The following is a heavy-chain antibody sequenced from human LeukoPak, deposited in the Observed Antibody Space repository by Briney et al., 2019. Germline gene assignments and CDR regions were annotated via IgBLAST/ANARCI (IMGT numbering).Heavy chain of an antibody. J-gene: IGHJ5*02. CDR3: ARVPGPQKIRYFDP. CDR1: DVSFVDNYF. Sequence: SETLSLTCTVSDVSFVDNYFCTWIRQPAGRGLEWIGRSYDTWGRDKNPTLRGRVDISVDTSKKQCSLRLTSVTAADTGVYYWARVPGPQKIRYFDPWGQGTLVTVSS. V-gene: IGHV4-4*07. D-gene: IGHD3-9*01. CDR2: SYDTWGR.